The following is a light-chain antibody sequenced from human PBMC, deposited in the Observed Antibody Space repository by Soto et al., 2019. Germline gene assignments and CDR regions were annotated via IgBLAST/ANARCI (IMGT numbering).Light chain of an antibody. V-gene: IGKV3D-15*01. CDR1: QSVYSN. CDR3: QQYKNWPPLT. Sequence: IVMTQSPATLSVSPGERATLSCRASQSVYSNLAWYQQKPGQAPRLLIFGASTRATGIPARFSGSGSGTEFTLAISSLQSEDFGVYYGQQYKNWPPLTFGGGTKGDIK. J-gene: IGKJ4*01. CDR2: GAS.